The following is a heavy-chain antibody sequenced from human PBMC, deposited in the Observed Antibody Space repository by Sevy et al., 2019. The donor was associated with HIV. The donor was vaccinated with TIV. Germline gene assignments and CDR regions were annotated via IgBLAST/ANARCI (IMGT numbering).Heavy chain of an antibody. CDR1: GFTFSSYS. V-gene: IGHV3-21*01. CDR2: ISSSSSYI. J-gene: IGHJ6*02. Sequence: GGSLRLSCAASGFTFSSYSMNWVRQAPGKGLEWVSSISSSSSYIYYAHSVKGRFTISRDNAKNSLYLQMNSLRAEDTAVYYCARELGRSYYYGMDVWGQGTTVTVSS. D-gene: IGHD3-16*02. CDR3: ARELGRSYYYGMDV.